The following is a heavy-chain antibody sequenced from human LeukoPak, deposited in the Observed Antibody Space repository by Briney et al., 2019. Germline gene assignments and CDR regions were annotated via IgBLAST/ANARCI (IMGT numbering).Heavy chain of an antibody. Sequence: GASVKVSCKASGYTFTGYYMHWVRQAPGQGLEWMGWMNPNSGGTNYAQKFQGRVTMTRDTSISTAYMELSRLRSDDTAVYYCAAPLYGSGSWTWFDPWGQGTLVTVSS. CDR2: MNPNSGGT. V-gene: IGHV1-2*02. J-gene: IGHJ5*02. CDR3: AAPLYGSGSWTWFDP. CDR1: GYTFTGYY. D-gene: IGHD3-10*01.